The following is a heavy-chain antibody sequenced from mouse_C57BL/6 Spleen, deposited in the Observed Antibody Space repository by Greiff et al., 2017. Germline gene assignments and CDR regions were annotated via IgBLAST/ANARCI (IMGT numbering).Heavy chain of an antibody. D-gene: IGHD4-1*01. Sequence: VQLQQPGAELVRPGTSVKLSCKASGYTFTSYWMHWVKQRPGQGLEWIGVIDPSDSYTNYNQKFKGKATLTVDTSSSTAYMQLSSLTSEDSAVYYCARGLELGPFDYWGQGTTLTVSS. J-gene: IGHJ2*01. CDR2: IDPSDSYT. CDR3: ARGLELGPFDY. V-gene: IGHV1-59*01. CDR1: GYTFTSYW.